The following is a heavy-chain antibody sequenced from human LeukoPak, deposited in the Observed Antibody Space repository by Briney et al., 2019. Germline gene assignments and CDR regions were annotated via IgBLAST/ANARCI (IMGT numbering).Heavy chain of an antibody. CDR3: ARDWGVSARPGYMDV. CDR2: IDPSGGRT. V-gene: IGHV1-46*01. CDR1: GYIFTNYY. Sequence: ASVKVSCKASGYIFTNYYMHWVRQAPGQGLEWMGIIDPSGGRTSYAQKFQGRVTMTSDTSTNTVYIEVTNLRSRDTAVYYCARDWGVSARPGYMDVWGKGTTVTVSS. D-gene: IGHD6-6*01. J-gene: IGHJ6*03.